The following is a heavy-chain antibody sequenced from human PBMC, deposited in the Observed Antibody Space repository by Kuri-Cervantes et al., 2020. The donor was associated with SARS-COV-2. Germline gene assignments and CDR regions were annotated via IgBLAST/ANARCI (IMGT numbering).Heavy chain of an antibody. V-gene: IGHV4-59*12. Sequence: SETLSLTCTVSGGSISSGFWNWIRQPPGKGLEWIGYIYYGGTTYYNPSLKSLITISVDTSKNQFSLKLTSVTAADTAVYYCARGIGSGWSYYFDYWGQGTLVTVSS. CDR3: ARGIGSGWSYYFDY. CDR1: GGSISSGF. J-gene: IGHJ4*02. D-gene: IGHD6-19*01. CDR2: IYYGGTT.